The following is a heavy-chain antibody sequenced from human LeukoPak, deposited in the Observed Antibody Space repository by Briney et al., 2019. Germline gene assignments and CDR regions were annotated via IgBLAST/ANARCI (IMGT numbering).Heavy chain of an antibody. J-gene: IGHJ4*02. CDR1: GFTFSSYG. V-gene: IGHV3-33*01. Sequence: GGSLRLSCAASGFTFSSYGMHWVRQAPGKGLEWVAVIWYDGSNKYYADSVKGRFTISRDNSKNTLYLQMNSLRAEDTAVYYCARGGDIVVVPAASDPYYFDYWGQGTLATVSS. CDR3: ARGGDIVVVPAASDPYYFDY. CDR2: IWYDGSNK. D-gene: IGHD2-2*01.